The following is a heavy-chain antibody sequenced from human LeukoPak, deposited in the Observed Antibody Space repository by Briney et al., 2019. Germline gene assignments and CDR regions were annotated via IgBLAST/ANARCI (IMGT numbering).Heavy chain of an antibody. D-gene: IGHD2-21*02. CDR1: GGSFSGYY. Sequence: PSETLSLTCAVYGGSFSGYYWSWIRQPPGKGLEWIGRIYTSGSTNYNPSLKSRVTISVDTSKNQFSLKLSSVTAADTAVYYCARSDIVVVTGFDPWGQGTLVTVSS. CDR3: ARSDIVVVTGFDP. V-gene: IGHV4-59*10. J-gene: IGHJ5*02. CDR2: IYTSGST.